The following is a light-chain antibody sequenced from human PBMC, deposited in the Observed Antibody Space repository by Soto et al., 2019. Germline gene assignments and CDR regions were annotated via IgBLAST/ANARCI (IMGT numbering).Light chain of an antibody. CDR1: QSVSSSY. CDR2: GAS. V-gene: IGKV3-20*01. J-gene: IGKJ5*01. CDR3: QQYVRSPGIT. Sequence: EIVLTQSPGTLSLSPGERATLSCRASQSVSSSYLAWYQQKPGKAPRLLIYGASGRATGMPDRFSGSGSGTEFHLTISRLEPEDFAGYYCQQYVRSPGITFGQGTRLEIK.